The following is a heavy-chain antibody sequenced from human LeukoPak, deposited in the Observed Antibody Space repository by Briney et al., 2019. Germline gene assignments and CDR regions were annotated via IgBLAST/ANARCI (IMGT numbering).Heavy chain of an antibody. J-gene: IGHJ3*02. CDR2: ISYDGSNK. D-gene: IGHD3-10*01. CDR3: AKDSTGRPTGAFDI. Sequence: GGSLRLSCAASGFTFSSYGMHWVRQAPGKGLEWVAVISYDGSNKYYADSVKGRFTISRDNSKNTLYLQMNSLRAEDTAVYYCAKDSTGRPTGAFDIWGQGTMVTVSS. V-gene: IGHV3-30*18. CDR1: GFTFSSYG.